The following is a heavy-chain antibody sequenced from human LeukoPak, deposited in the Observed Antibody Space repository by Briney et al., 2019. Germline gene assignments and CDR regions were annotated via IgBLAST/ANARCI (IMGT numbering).Heavy chain of an antibody. CDR3: ARDTAKYYYDSSGLDY. J-gene: IGHJ4*02. V-gene: IGHV4-38-2*02. CDR2: IYHSGST. D-gene: IGHD3-22*01. Sequence: SEILSLTCTVSVYSISSGYYWGWIRQPPGKGLEWIGSIYHSGSTYYNPSLKSRVTISVDTSKNQFSLKLSSVTAADTAVYYCARDTAKYYYDSSGLDYWGQGTLVTVSS. CDR1: VYSISSGYY.